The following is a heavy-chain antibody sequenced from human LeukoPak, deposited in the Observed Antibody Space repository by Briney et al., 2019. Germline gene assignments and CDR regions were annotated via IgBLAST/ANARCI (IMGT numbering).Heavy chain of an antibody. D-gene: IGHD2-2*01. J-gene: IGHJ4*02. V-gene: IGHV5-51*01. CDR2: IYPGDSDT. CDR3: ARAARRLVVPAANFDY. CDR1: GYSFTSYW. Sequence: GESLKISCKGSGYSFTSYWIGWVRQMPGKGLEWMGIIYPGDSDTRYSPSFQGQVTISADKSISTAYLQWSSLKASDTAMYYCARAARRLVVPAANFDYWGQGTLVTVSS.